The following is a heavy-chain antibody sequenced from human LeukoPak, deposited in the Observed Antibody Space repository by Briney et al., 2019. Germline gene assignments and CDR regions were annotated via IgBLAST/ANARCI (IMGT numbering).Heavy chain of an antibody. CDR1: AFTFSNPW. CDR3: TTATSTMIAPYFDY. D-gene: IGHD3-22*01. Sequence: GGSLRLSWAASAFTFSNPWMSWVRQAPGKGLGWVGRIKSKTDGGTTDYAAPVKGRFTISRDDSKNTLYLQMNSLKTEDTAVYYCTTATSTMIAPYFDYWGQGTLVTVSS. V-gene: IGHV3-15*01. CDR2: IKSKTDGGTT. J-gene: IGHJ4*02.